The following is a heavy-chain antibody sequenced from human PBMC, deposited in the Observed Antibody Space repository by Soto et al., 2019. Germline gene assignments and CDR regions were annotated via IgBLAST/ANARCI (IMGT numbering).Heavy chain of an antibody. CDR1: GFPFSNAW. CDR2: IKSETDGGTT. CDR3: TTYDYIWGNYRYRWAY. Sequence: EVQLVESGGGLVKPGGSLRLSCAASGFPFSNAWMSWVRQAPGEGLEWVARIKSETDGGTTDYGAPVEGRFTISRDDSKNTLDLQMTNLKTEDTAVDYCTTYDYIWGNYRYRWAYWGQGALVTVSS. D-gene: IGHD3-16*02. V-gene: IGHV3-15*01. J-gene: IGHJ4*02.